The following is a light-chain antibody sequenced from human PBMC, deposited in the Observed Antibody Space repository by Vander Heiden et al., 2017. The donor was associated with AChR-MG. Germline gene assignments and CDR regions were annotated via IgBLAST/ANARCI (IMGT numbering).Light chain of an antibody. Sequence: VMTQSPESLAVPLGERATMNCTSSQTIFKNSLAWYQHKPGQPLKLLIYWSSTRVSGVPDRFRGSGSGTDFTLTITSLQPEDVAVYYCHQYDVTPDTFGQGTKLEIK. J-gene: IGKJ2*01. CDR1: QTIFKNS. CDR3: HQYDVTPDT. CDR2: WSS. V-gene: IGKV4-1*01.